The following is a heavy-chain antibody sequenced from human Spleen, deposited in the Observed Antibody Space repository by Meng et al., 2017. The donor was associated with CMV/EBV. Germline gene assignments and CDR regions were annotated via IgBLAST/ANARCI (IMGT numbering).Heavy chain of an antibody. D-gene: IGHD2-2*01. CDR2: IKDNGAEK. V-gene: IGHV3-7*03. J-gene: IGHJ6*02. Sequence: GGSLRLSCAASGFTFSGFRMTWVRQAPGKGLEWVANIKDNGAEKYYVVSVKGRFTISRDNARNSLYLQMNRLRAEDTGMYYCARGPSPAGLNDYYAMDVWGQGTTVTVSS. CDR3: ARGPSPAGLNDYYAMDV. CDR1: GFTFSGFR.